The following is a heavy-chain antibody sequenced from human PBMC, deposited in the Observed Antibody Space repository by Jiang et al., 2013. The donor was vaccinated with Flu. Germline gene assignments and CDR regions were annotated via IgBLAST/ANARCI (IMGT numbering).Heavy chain of an antibody. J-gene: IGHJ6*02. CDR3: ARGGSNYDFWSGYSNGMDV. D-gene: IGHD3-3*01. CDR1: YY. V-gene: IGHV4-30-4*01. Sequence: YYWSWIRQPPRKGPGVDWVHLLQWEHLLQPSLKSRVTISVDTSKNQFSLKLSSVTAADTAVYYCARGGSNYDFWSGYSNGMDVWGQGTTVTVSS. CDR2: LLQWEH.